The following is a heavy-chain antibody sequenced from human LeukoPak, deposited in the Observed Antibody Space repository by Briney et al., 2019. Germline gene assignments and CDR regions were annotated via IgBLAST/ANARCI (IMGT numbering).Heavy chain of an antibody. V-gene: IGHV5-10-1*01. Sequence: GESLKISCKFSGYSFSSYWITWVRQMPGKGLEWMGSIDPSDSYINNSPSFQGHVTISADKSISTAYLQWSSLKASDTAIYYCARRAYSYGSFDFWGQGTLVTVSS. CDR2: IDPSDSYI. CDR1: GYSFSSYW. D-gene: IGHD5-18*01. J-gene: IGHJ4*02. CDR3: ARRAYSYGSFDF.